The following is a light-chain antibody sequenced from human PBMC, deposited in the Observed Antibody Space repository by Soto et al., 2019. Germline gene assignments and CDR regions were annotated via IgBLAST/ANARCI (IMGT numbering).Light chain of an antibody. J-gene: IGKJ1*01. V-gene: IGKV1-39*01. CDR1: QGISDY. CDR2: TAS. Sequence: DIRMTQSPSSLSASVGDTVTITCRASQGISDYLSWFQHKPWEAPKLLIYTASSLQGGVPLRFSGAGSRTDFSLTISSLQPEHSATYYCQQTYTFPWTFGQGTRVDIK. CDR3: QQTYTFPWT.